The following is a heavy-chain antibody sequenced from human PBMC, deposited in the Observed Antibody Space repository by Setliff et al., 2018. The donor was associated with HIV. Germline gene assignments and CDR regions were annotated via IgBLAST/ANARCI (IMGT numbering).Heavy chain of an antibody. J-gene: IGHJ3*02. D-gene: IGHD3-10*01. CDR1: GGTSSTHA. CDR3: TGPRGDEAFDI. V-gene: IGHV1-69*10. CDR2: IISILDIT. Sequence: SVKVSCKASGGTSSTHASNWVRQAPGQGLEWMGQIISILDITSYAQKLQGRVSITADESTSTFYMELSDLTSADTAVYYCTGPRGDEAFDIWGQGTKVTVSS.